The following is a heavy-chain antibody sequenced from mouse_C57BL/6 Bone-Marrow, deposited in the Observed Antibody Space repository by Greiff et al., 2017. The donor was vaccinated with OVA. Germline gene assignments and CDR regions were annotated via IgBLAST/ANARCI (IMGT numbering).Heavy chain of an antibody. CDR1: GYTFTSYW. V-gene: IGHV1-61*01. J-gene: IGHJ2*01. Sequence: QVQLQQPGAELVRPGSSVKLSCKASGYTFTSYWMDWVKQRPGQGLEWIGNIYPSDSETHYNQKFKDKATLTVDKSSSTAYMQLSSLTSEDSAVYYCARPTTVVAYYFDYWGQGTTLTVSS. D-gene: IGHD1-1*01. CDR3: ARPTTVVAYYFDY. CDR2: IYPSDSET.